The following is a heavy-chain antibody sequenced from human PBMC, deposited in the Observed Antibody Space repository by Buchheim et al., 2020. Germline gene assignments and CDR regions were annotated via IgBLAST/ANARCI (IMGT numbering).Heavy chain of an antibody. V-gene: IGHV5-51*03. CDR2: IYPGDSDT. Sequence: EVQLVQSGAEVKKPGESLKISCKGSGYSFTSYWIGWVRQMPGKGLEWMGIIYPGDSDTRYSPSFQGPVTISADKSISTAYLQWSSLKASDTAMYYCARRDFRERDDFWSGYFGVAGMDVWGQGTT. D-gene: IGHD3-3*01. J-gene: IGHJ6*02. CDR3: ARRDFRERDDFWSGYFGVAGMDV. CDR1: GYSFTSYW.